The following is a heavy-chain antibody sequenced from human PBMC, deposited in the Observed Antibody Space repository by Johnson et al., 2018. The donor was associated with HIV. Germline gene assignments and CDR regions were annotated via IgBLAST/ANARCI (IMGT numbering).Heavy chain of an antibody. CDR3: AREVDAFDM. CDR1: GITFSKSW. J-gene: IGHJ3*02. Sequence: VQLVESGGGLVKPGGSLRLSCVASGITFSKSWMHWVRQAPGKGLEWVSGTYDNGNIINYVDSVKGRFTISRDNAKNTLYLQMNRVRVEDTAVYYCAREVDAFDMWGQGTLVTVSS. V-gene: IGHV3-74*01. CDR2: TYDNGNII.